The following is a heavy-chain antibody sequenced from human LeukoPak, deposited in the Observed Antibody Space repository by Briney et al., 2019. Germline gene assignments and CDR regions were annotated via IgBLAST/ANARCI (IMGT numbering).Heavy chain of an antibody. J-gene: IGHJ5*02. Sequence: PSETLSLACAVYGGSFSGYYWSWIRQPPGKGLEWIGEINHSGSTNYNPSLKSRVTISVDTSKNQFSLKLSSVTAADTAVYYCARGYCSGGSCLPSGLKGSRYNWFDPWGQGTLVTVSS. CDR1: GGSFSGYY. CDR3: ARGYCSGGSCLPSGLKGSRYNWFDP. D-gene: IGHD2-15*01. CDR2: INHSGST. V-gene: IGHV4-34*01.